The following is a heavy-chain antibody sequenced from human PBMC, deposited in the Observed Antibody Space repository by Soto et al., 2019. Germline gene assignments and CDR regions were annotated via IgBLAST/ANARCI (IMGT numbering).Heavy chain of an antibody. V-gene: IGHV3-30*18. CDR3: AKDLVRRIVGATLIFDY. Sequence: GGSLRLSSAASGVTSSRYGMHWLRQAPGKGQEWVAVISYDGSNKYYADSVKGRFTISRDNSKNTLYLQMNSLRAEDTAVYYSAKDLVRRIVGATLIFDYWGQGTLVIGSS. J-gene: IGHJ4*02. CDR1: GVTSSRYG. D-gene: IGHD1-26*01. CDR2: ISYDGSNK.